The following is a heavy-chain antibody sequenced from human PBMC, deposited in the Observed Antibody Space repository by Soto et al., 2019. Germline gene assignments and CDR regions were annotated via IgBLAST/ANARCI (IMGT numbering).Heavy chain of an antibody. Sequence: QLQLQESGPGLVKPSETLSLTCTVSGGSISSSSYYWGWIRQPPGKGLEWIGSIYYSGSTYYNPSLKTRVTISVDTSKNQFSLKLSSVTAADTAVYYCASFDQTAALGYWGQGTLVTVSS. J-gene: IGHJ4*02. CDR3: ASFDQTAALGY. CDR1: GGSISSSSYY. D-gene: IGHD3-9*01. CDR2: IYYSGST. V-gene: IGHV4-39*01.